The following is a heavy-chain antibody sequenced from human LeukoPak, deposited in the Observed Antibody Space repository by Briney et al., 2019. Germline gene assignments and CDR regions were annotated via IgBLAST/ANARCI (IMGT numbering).Heavy chain of an antibody. CDR3: ARVHSSGWSDAFDI. CDR1: GFTFSSYW. D-gene: IGHD6-19*01. J-gene: IGHJ3*02. CDR2: IKQDGSEK. Sequence: GGSLRLSCAASGFTFSSYWMSWVRQAPGKGLEWVANIKQDGSEKYYVDSVKGRFTISRDNAKNSLYVQMNSLRAEDTAVYYCARVHSSGWSDAFDIWGQGTMVTVSS. V-gene: IGHV3-7*04.